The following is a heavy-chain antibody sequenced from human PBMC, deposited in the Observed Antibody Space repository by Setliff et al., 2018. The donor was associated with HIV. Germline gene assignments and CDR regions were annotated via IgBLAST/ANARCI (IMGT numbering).Heavy chain of an antibody. Sequence: GASVKVSCKASGYTFTSYYVHWVRQAPGQGLEWMGIINPISGNTNYAQNFQGRVTMTRDTSTSIVYMELSSLRSEDTAVYYCATRGDLLGRRASTVTVYYYYLDVWGNGTTVTVSS. D-gene: IGHD4-17*01. J-gene: IGHJ6*03. V-gene: IGHV1-46*01. CDR3: ATRGDLLGRRASTVTVYYYYLDV. CDR1: GYTFTSYY. CDR2: INPISGNT.